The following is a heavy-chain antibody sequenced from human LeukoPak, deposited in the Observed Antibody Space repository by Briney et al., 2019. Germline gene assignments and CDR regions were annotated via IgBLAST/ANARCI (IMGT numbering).Heavy chain of an antibody. D-gene: IGHD3-22*01. CDR1: GSTFSRSW. V-gene: IGHV3-33*08. CDR3: ARDLVGGWDDSSGYYYGYFDY. J-gene: IGHJ4*02. Sequence: AGGSLRLSCAASGSTFSRSWMNWVRQAPGRGLEWVAVIWYEGSDKHYADSVKGRFTISSHNSKNTLYLQVNSLRAEDTAVYFCARDLVGGWDDSSGYYYGYFDYWGQGTLVTVSS. CDR2: IWYEGSDK.